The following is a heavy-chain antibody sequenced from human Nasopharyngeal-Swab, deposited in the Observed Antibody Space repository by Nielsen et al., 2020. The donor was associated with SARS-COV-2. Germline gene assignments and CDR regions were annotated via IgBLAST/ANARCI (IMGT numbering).Heavy chain of an antibody. CDR1: EFTFSDYY. CDR2: ISSSGSTI. V-gene: IGHV3-11*01. CDR3: ARARGYSGYGFDY. J-gene: IGHJ4*02. Sequence: GGYLRLSCAASEFTFSDYYMCWNRQAQGKGLEWVSYISSSGSTIYYADSVKGRFTISRDNAKNSLYLQMNILRAEDTAVYYCARARGYSGYGFDYWGQGTLVTVSS. D-gene: IGHD5-12*01.